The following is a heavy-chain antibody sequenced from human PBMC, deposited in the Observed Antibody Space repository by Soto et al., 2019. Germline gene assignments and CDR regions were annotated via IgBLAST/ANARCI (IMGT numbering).Heavy chain of an antibody. D-gene: IGHD2-15*01. V-gene: IGHV4-39*01. Sequence: QLQLQESGPGLVKPSETLSLTCTVSGGSISSSSYSWGWIRQPPGKGLEWIGSIFYSGSTYYNPSLKSRFTISVDTSKNQFSLKLSSVTAADTAVYYCARHLTYCSAGSCYSDFPYYGMDVWGQGTTVTVSS. CDR2: IFYSGST. J-gene: IGHJ6*02. CDR3: ARHLTYCSAGSCYSDFPYYGMDV. CDR1: GGSISSSSYS.